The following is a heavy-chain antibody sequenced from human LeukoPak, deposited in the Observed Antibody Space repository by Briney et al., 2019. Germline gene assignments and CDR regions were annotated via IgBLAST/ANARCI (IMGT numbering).Heavy chain of an antibody. CDR2: INHSGST. CDR1: GGSFSGYY. Sequence: SETLSLTCAVYGGSFSGYYWSWIRQPPGKGLEWIGEINHSGSTNYNPSLKSRVTISVYTSKNQFSLKLSSVTAADTAVYYCARGGPGGSGSYYNPRYYGMDVWGKGTTVTVSS. CDR3: ARGGPGGSGSYYNPRYYGMDV. V-gene: IGHV4-34*01. D-gene: IGHD3-10*01. J-gene: IGHJ6*04.